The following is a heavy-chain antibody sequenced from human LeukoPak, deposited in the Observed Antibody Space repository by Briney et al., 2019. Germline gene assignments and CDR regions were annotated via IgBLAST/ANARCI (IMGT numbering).Heavy chain of an antibody. V-gene: IGHV1-18*01. D-gene: IGHD3-10*01. CDR1: GYTFTSYA. Sequence: GASVKVSCKASGYTFTSYAMNWVRQAPGQGLEWMGWISAYNGNTNYAQKLQGRVTMTTDTSTSTAYMELRSLRSDDTAVYYCARRDGSGSYTPGYYYMDVWGKGTTVTVSS. CDR2: ISAYNGNT. CDR3: ARRDGSGSYTPGYYYMDV. J-gene: IGHJ6*03.